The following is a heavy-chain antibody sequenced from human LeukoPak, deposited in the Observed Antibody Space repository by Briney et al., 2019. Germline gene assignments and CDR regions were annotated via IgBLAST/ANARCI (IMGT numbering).Heavy chain of an antibody. D-gene: IGHD1-1*01. CDR1: GGSISSYC. J-gene: IGHJ6*02. CDR3: ARDRRSPTRGMDV. Sequence: SETLSLTCTVSGGSISSYCWSWIRQPPGKGLEWIGYIYYSGSTNYNPSLKSRVTISVDTSKNQFSLKLSSVTAADTAVYYCARDRRSPTRGMDVWGQGTTVTVSS. CDR2: IYYSGST. V-gene: IGHV4-59*01.